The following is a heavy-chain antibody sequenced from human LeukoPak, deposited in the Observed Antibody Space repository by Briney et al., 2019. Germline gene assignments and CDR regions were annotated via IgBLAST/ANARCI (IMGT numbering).Heavy chain of an antibody. V-gene: IGHV4-59*08. J-gene: IGHJ3*02. Sequence: SETLSLTCTVSGGSISSYYWSWIRQPPGKGLEWIGYIYYSGSTNYNPSLKSRVTISVDTSKNQFSLKLSSVTAADTAVYYCARRPRDYYDSSGYPLENAFDIWGQGTMVTVSS. D-gene: IGHD3-22*01. CDR2: IYYSGST. CDR1: GGSISSYY. CDR3: ARRPRDYYDSSGYPLENAFDI.